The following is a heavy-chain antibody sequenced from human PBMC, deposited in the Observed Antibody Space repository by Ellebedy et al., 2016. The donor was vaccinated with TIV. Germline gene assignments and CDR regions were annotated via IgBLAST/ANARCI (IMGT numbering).Heavy chain of an antibody. V-gene: IGHV4-30-4*01. Sequence: SETLSLXXTVSGGSISSGDYYWSWIRQPPGKGLEWIGYIYDSGTYYNSSLKSRLTIFMDTSKNQFSLNLNSATAADTAVYYCARALRFESSSFDFWGQGTLVTVPS. CDR2: IYDSGT. D-gene: IGHD2-2*01. J-gene: IGHJ4*02. CDR1: GGSISSGDYY. CDR3: ARALRFESSSFDF.